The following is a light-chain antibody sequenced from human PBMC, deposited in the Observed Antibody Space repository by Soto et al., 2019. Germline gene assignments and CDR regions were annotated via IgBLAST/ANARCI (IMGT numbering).Light chain of an antibody. CDR1: QSLEHSNGNTY. V-gene: IGKV2-30*02. J-gene: IGKJ2*01. Sequence: DVVLTQSPLSLPVTLGQPASISCRSSQSLEHSNGNTYLIWFQQKPGQSPRRLINEASKRDTGVPDRFSGSGSRTHFTLTISRVEPEDLGVYYCMEGTRSPHPLGQGTKVEIK. CDR3: MEGTRSPHP. CDR2: EAS.